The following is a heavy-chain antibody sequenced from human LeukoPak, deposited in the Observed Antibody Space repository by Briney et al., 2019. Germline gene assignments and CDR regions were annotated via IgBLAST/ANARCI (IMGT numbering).Heavy chain of an antibody. D-gene: IGHD1-7*01. CDR1: GGSISTYY. CDR2: IYYSGST. CDR3: VRTNWNYDDGHFDY. J-gene: IGHJ4*02. Sequence: SETLSLTCTVSGGSISTYYGNWIRQAPGKGLEWIGYIYYSGSTNYNPSLKSRVTISVDTSKNQFSLKLSSVTAADTAVYYCVRTNWNYDDGHFDYWGQGTLVTVSS. V-gene: IGHV4-59*01.